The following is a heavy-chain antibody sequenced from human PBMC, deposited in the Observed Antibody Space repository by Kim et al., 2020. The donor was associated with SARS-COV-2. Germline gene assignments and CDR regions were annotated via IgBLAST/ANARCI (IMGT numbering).Heavy chain of an antibody. V-gene: IGHV4-34*01. CDR3: ARGTVVVVAATKYNWFDP. D-gene: IGHD2-15*01. CDR1: GGSFSGYY. CDR2: INHSGST. Sequence: SETLSLTCAVYGGSFSGYYWSWIRQPPGKGLEWIGEINHSGSTNYNPSLKSRVTISVDTSKNQFSLKLSSVTAADTAVYYCARGTVVVVAATKYNWFDPWGQGTLVTVSS. J-gene: IGHJ5*02.